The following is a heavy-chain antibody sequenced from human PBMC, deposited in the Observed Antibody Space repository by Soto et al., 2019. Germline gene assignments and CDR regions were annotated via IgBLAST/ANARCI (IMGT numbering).Heavy chain of an antibody. CDR2: IYYSGTT. J-gene: IGHJ4*02. CDR1: GGSISSSNW. V-gene: IGHV4-4*02. CDR3: ASVQGYCDDGSCCVFES. Sequence: SETLSLTCAVSGGSISSSNWWSWIRQPPGKGLEWIGEIYYSGTTTYNPSLKSRVTTSVDKSTNRFSLNLSSVTAAETAVYYGASVQGYCDDGSCCVFESWDQGTQGTVSS. D-gene: IGHD2-15*01.